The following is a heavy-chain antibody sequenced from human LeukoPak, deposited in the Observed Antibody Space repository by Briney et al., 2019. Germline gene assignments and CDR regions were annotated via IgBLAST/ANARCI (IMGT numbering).Heavy chain of an antibody. CDR3: ANFERTVAGPYNWFDP. CDR1: GLTFSTYA. Sequence: GGSLRLSCAASGLTFSTYAMSWVGQPPGRGLEWVSGISDSGGHTYYQDSVKGRFTISRDNSKNTLYLQMNSLRADDTAVYYCANFERTVAGPYNWFDPWGQGTLVTVSS. J-gene: IGHJ5*02. CDR2: ISDSGGHT. V-gene: IGHV3-23*01. D-gene: IGHD6-19*01.